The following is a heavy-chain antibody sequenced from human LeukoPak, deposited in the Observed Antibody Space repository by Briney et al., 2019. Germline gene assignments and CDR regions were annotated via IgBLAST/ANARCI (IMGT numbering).Heavy chain of an antibody. V-gene: IGHV4-4*09. D-gene: IGHD5-18*01. CDR2: IYTSGST. CDR3: ARSKEELVTD. CDR1: GCSISSYY. J-gene: IGHJ4*02. Sequence: SETLSLTCTVSGCSISSYYWSWIRQPPGKGLEWIGYIYTSGSTNYNPSLKSRVTISVDTSKNQFSLKLSSVTAADTAVYYCARSKEELVTDWGQGTLVTVYS.